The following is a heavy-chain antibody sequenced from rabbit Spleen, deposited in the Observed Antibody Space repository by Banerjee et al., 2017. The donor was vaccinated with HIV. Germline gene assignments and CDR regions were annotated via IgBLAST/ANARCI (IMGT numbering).Heavy chain of an antibody. Sequence: LEESGGGLVNPGGALPLPCTVSGFSFSSNWICWVRQAPGKGVEWIACSNTYTGKPVYATWAKSRCTITRTSSTTVTLQMISLTAADTATYFCARDVGSGVGWNFSLWGQGTLVTVS. V-gene: IGHV1S45*01. CDR2: SNTYTGKP. J-gene: IGHJ4*01. D-gene: IGHD1-1*01. CDR3: ARDVGSGVGWNFSL. CDR1: GFSFSSNW.